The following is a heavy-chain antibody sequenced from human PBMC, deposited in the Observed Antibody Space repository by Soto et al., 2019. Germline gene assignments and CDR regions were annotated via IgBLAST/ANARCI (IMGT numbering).Heavy chain of an antibody. V-gene: IGHV4-34*01. D-gene: IGHD2-15*01. J-gene: IGHJ6*03. Sequence: PSETLSLTCAVYGGSFSGYYWSWIRQPPGKGLEWIGEINHSGSTNYNPSLKSRVTISVDTSKNQFSLKLSFVTAADTAVYYCARGYCSGGSCYYRFGYYYYMDVWGKGTTVTVSS. CDR2: INHSGST. CDR1: GGSFSGYY. CDR3: ARGYCSGGSCYYRFGYYYYMDV.